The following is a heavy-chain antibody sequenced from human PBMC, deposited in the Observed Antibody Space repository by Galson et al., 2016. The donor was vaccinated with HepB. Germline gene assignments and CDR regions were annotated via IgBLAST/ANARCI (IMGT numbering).Heavy chain of an antibody. CDR2: IDSSGHI. V-gene: IGHV4-39*01. CDR3: ARHESYFGPDWVFHWFDP. D-gene: IGHD3-10*01. CDR1: GGSISDNSHH. Sequence: SETLSLTCTVSGGSISDNSHHWAWIRQPPGKGLEWVASIDSSGHIYHSLSFRSRVTMSVDTSKNQFFLGLTSVTAADTAMYHCARHESYFGPDWVFHWFDPWGQGILVTVSS. J-gene: IGHJ5*02.